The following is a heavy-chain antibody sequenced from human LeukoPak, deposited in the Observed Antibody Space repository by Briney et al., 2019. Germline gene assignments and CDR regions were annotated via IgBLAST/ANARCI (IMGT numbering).Heavy chain of an antibody. V-gene: IGHV3-7*01. Sequence: VGSLRLSCAASTFTFGNYWMSWVRQAPGKGLWWVANIKEDGSEEYYVDSVKGRFTISRDNTKNSLYLQMNSLRAEGTAVYYSARDPAAWDYWGQGTLVTVFS. CDR1: TFTFGNYW. CDR3: ARDPAAWDY. D-gene: IGHD6-13*01. CDR2: IKEDGSEE. J-gene: IGHJ4*02.